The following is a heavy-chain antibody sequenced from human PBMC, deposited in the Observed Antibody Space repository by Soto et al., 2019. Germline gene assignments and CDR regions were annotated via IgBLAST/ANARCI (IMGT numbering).Heavy chain of an antibody. Sequence: GGSLRLSCAASGFTFSSYGMHWVRQAPGKGLEWVAVIWYDGSNKYYADSVKGRFTISRDNSKNTLYLQMNSLRAEDTAVYYCAKGRLRYYDSSGYFVYWGQGTLVTVSS. CDR2: IWYDGSNK. CDR1: GFTFSSYG. D-gene: IGHD3-22*01. V-gene: IGHV3-30*02. J-gene: IGHJ4*02. CDR3: AKGRLRYYDSSGYFVY.